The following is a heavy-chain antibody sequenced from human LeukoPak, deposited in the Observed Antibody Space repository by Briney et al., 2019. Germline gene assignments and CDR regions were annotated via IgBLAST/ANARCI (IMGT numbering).Heavy chain of an antibody. Sequence: PSETLSLTCAVYGGSFSGYYWSWIRQPPGKGLEWIGEINHSGSTNYNPSLKSRVTISVDTSKNQFSLKLSSVTAADTAVYYCARGQWLVPNYWGQGTLVTVSS. CDR3: ARGQWLVPNY. D-gene: IGHD6-19*01. CDR1: GGSFSGYY. J-gene: IGHJ4*02. CDR2: INHSGST. V-gene: IGHV4-34*01.